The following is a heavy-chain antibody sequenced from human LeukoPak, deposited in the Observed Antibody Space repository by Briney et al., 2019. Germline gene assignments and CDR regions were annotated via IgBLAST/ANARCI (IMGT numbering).Heavy chain of an antibody. J-gene: IGHJ6*03. Sequence: GGSLRLSCAASGFSFDHYAMHWVRQAPGKGLEWVSSISSSSSYIYYADSVKGRFTISRDNAKNSLYLQMNSLRAEDTAVYYCARKYGSGSYYYMDVWGKGTTVTVSS. D-gene: IGHD3-10*01. CDR3: ARKYGSGSYYYMDV. CDR1: GFSFDHYA. V-gene: IGHV3-21*01. CDR2: ISSSSSYI.